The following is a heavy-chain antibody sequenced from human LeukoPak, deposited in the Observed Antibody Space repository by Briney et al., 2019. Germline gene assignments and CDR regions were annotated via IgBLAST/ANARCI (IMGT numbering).Heavy chain of an antibody. D-gene: IGHD6-19*01. CDR2: IYPGDSDT. Sequence: GESLKISCKGSGYSFTTYWIGWVRQMPGRGLEWMGIIYPGDSDTRYNPSFQGRVTFSVDTSINTAYLQWNSLKASDTAMYYCVVAGLSAEYFRHWGQGTLVTVSS. CDR3: VVAGLSAEYFRH. V-gene: IGHV5-51*01. CDR1: GYSFTTYW. J-gene: IGHJ1*01.